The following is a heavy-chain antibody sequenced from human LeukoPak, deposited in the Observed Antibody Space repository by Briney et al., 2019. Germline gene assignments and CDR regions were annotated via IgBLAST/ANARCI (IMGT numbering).Heavy chain of an antibody. CDR3: AREQSGTRGWYTVDY. D-gene: IGHD6-19*01. CDR1: GFTFSTYA. CDR2: IRPDGDRT. J-gene: IGHJ4*02. V-gene: IGHV3-23*01. Sequence: GGSLRVSCAASGFTFSTYAITWVRQGPGKGLAWVSAIRPDGDRTYYTDSVRGRFTISRDNSRDTVYLQVNSLRVEDTAVYYCAREQSGTRGWYTVDYWGQGTLVTVSS.